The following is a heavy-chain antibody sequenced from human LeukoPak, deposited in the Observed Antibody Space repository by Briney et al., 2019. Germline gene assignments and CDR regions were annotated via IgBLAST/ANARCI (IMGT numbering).Heavy chain of an antibody. V-gene: IGHV1-69*13. CDR1: GGTFSSYA. Sequence: SVKVSCKASGGTFSSYAISWVRQAPGQGLEWMGGIIPIFGTANYAQKFQGRFTITADESTSTAYMELSSLRSEDTAVYYCARGLYSSSVGGPMDVWGKGTTVTVSS. D-gene: IGHD6-6*01. CDR3: ARGLYSSSVGGPMDV. CDR2: IIPIFGTA. J-gene: IGHJ6*03.